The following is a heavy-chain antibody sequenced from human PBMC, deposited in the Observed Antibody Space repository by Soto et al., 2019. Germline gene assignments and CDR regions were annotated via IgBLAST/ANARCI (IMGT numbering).Heavy chain of an antibody. D-gene: IGHD3-22*01. J-gene: IGHJ4*02. CDR1: DTSFSGYY. V-gene: IGHV4-34*12. CDR3: ARPHHDSNTFYSFFDY. Sequence: SETLSLTCAVYDTSFSGYYWSLIRQPPGKGLEWIGEIFHGGSTDYSPSLKSRVTISVDTSKNQFSLELSSVTAADTAVYYCARPHHDSNTFYSFFDYWGQGTLVTVSS. CDR2: IFHGGST.